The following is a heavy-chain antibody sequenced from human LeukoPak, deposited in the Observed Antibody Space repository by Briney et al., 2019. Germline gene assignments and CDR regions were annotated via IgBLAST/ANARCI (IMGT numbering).Heavy chain of an antibody. V-gene: IGHV4-4*07. CDR2: IYTSGST. Sequence: SETLSLTCTVSGGSISSHYWSWIRQPAGKGLEWIGRIYTSGSTNYNPSLKSRVTMSVDTSKNQFSLKLSPVTAADTAVYYCARDGAYSNYRSRDYYYYYYMDVWGKGTTVTVSS. J-gene: IGHJ6*03. CDR1: GGSISSHY. CDR3: ARDGAYSNYRSRDYYYYYYMDV. D-gene: IGHD4-11*01.